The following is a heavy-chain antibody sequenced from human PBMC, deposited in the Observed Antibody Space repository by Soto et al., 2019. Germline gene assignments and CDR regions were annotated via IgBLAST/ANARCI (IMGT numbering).Heavy chain of an antibody. CDR2: ISYDGTKE. CDR1: GFTFSTSA. J-gene: IGHJ4*02. D-gene: IGHD2-8*01. V-gene: IGHV3-30*01. Sequence: HVQLVESGGGVVQPGRSLRLSCAASGFTFSTSAMHWVRQDPGKGLEWVAVISYDGTKEHYEDSVKGRFTASRDNSRNTLSLQMNSLRPEDTGMYYCVASVFSFDYWGQGSLVTVSS. CDR3: VASVFSFDY.